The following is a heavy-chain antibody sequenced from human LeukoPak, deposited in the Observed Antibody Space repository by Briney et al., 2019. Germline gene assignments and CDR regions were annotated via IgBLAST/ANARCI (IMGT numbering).Heavy chain of an antibody. CDR2: ISNSGSDI. V-gene: IGHV3-21*01. Sequence: PGGSLRRSCAGSGVTFSLYSRHWVRQAPGKGLEWVSSISNSGSDIYYRDSVKGRFTISRDNAKNSLDLHLNSLRAEDTAVYYCAREDGYSDSSEFDYWGQGTLVRVSS. CDR3: AREDGYSDSSEFDY. J-gene: IGHJ4*02. CDR1: GVTFSLYS. D-gene: IGHD5-24*01.